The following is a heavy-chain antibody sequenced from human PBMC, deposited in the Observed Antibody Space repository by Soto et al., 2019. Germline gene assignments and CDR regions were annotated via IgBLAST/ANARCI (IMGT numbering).Heavy chain of an antibody. CDR1: VGSISSSSYY. CDR3: ARIAAAAYSFNY. Sequence: SETLSLTCTLSVGSISSSSYYWGWIRQPPGKGLVWIGSIYYSGSTYYNPSLKSRVTISVDTSQNQFSLKLTSVTAADPAVYYGARIAAAAYSFNYCAQGTLVTGSS. CDR2: IYYSGST. V-gene: IGHV4-39*01. J-gene: IGHJ4*02. D-gene: IGHD6-13*01.